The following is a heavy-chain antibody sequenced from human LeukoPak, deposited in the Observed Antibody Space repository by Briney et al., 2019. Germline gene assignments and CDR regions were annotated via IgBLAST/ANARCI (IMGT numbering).Heavy chain of an antibody. J-gene: IGHJ4*02. D-gene: IGHD2-15*01. V-gene: IGHV7-4-1*02. Sequence: ASVKVSCKASGYTFTNYAMNWVRQAPGQGLEWMGWINTDTGNPTYAQGFTRRLVFSLDTSASTAYLQINSLKPEDTAVYFCARDTYCTGGRCYSRVGYWGQGTVVTVSS. CDR1: GYTFTNYA. CDR3: ARDTYCTGGRCYSRVGY. CDR2: INTDTGNP.